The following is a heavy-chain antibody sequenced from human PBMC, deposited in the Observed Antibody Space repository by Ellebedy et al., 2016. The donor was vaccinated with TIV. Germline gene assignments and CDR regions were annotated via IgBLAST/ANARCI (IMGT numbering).Heavy chain of an antibody. J-gene: IGHJ4*02. D-gene: IGHD3-3*01. Sequence: GESLKISCAASGFTFSTYGMSWVRQAPGKGLEWVANIKYDGSEKYYADSVKGRFSISRDNAKNSLYLQMDSLRAEDTALYYCARWYDDSWTGYYIWGQGTLVTVSS. CDR1: GFTFSTYG. CDR3: ARWYDDSWTGYYI. V-gene: IGHV3-7*02. CDR2: IKYDGSEK.